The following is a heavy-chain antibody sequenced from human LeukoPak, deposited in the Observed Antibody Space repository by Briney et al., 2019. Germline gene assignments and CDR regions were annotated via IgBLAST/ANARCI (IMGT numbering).Heavy chain of an antibody. J-gene: IGHJ6*03. V-gene: IGHV4-30-4*08. CDR2: IYYSGST. CDR1: GGSISSGDYY. CDR3: ARDPGRNYYYYYMDV. Sequence: SETLSLTCTVSGGSISSGDYYWSWIRQPPGKGLEWIGYIYYSGSTYYNPSLKRRVTISVETSKNQFSLKLSSVTAADTAVYYCARDPGRNYYYYYMDVWGKGTTVTVSS.